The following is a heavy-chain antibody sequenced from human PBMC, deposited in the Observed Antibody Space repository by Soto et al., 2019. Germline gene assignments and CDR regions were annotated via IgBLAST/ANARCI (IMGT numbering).Heavy chain of an antibody. Sequence: GSLRLSCVASGFTFSGYGMHWVRQAPGKGLEWLAVISHDGSDKYYADSVRGRFTIPRDNSENTLYLQMDSLRPGDTAVYYCAKEDVWFAKDYWGQGTLVTVSS. CDR1: GFTFSGYG. CDR2: ISHDGSDK. J-gene: IGHJ4*02. V-gene: IGHV3-30*18. CDR3: AKEDVWFAKDY. D-gene: IGHD3-10*01.